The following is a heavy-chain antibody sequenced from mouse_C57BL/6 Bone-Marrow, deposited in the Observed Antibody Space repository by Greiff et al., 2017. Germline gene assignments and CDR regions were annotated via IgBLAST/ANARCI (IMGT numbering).Heavy chain of an antibody. D-gene: IGHD4-1*01. CDR1: GYTFTSYW. CDR2: IDPSDSYT. Sequence: QVQLQPPGAELVMPGASVKLSCKASGYTFTSYWMHWVKQRPGQGLEWIGEIDPSDSYTNYNQKFKGKSTLTVDKSSSTAYMQLSSLTSEDAAVYYCARELAGTFAYWGQGTLVTVSA. V-gene: IGHV1-69*01. J-gene: IGHJ3*01. CDR3: ARELAGTFAY.